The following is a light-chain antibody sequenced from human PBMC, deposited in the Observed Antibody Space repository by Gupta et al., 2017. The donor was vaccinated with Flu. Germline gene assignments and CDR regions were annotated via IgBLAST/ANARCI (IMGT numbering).Light chain of an antibody. CDR1: QSISSY. Sequence: DIQMTQSPSSLSASVGDRVTITCRASQSISSYLNWYQQKPGKAPKLLIYAASSLQSGVPSRFSGSGSGTDFTLTISSLPPEDFATNYCQQSYSTPFTFGGGTKVEIK. V-gene: IGKV1-39*01. CDR2: AAS. CDR3: QQSYSTPFT. J-gene: IGKJ4*01.